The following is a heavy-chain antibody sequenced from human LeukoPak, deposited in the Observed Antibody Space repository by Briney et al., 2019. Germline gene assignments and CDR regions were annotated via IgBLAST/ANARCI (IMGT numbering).Heavy chain of an antibody. D-gene: IGHD4-17*01. J-gene: IGHJ4*02. CDR2: IKYDGTTQ. CDR1: GFAFSDYW. Sequence: PGGSLRLSCAVSGFAFSDYWMSWVRQSPGKGLEWVANIKYDGTTQIYVDSVKGRFTISRDNTKNSLYLQMNSLRGDDTAIYYCATRGGDYEVDYWGQGTLVIVSS. CDR3: ATRGGDYEVDY. V-gene: IGHV3-7*01.